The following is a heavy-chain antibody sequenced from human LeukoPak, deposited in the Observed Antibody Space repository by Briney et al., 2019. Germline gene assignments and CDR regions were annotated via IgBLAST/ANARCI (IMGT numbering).Heavy chain of an antibody. D-gene: IGHD2-2*01. CDR2: IKQDGTEK. V-gene: IGHV3-7*01. Sequence: GGSLRLSCGASGFSFTTYWMAWVRQAPGKGLEWVANIKQDGTEKYYVDSVKGRFTISRDNAKNSLYLQMNSLRAEDTAVYYCARDPSTAHYYYYMDVWGKGTTVTISS. CDR1: GFSFTTYW. J-gene: IGHJ6*03. CDR3: ARDPSTAHYYYYMDV.